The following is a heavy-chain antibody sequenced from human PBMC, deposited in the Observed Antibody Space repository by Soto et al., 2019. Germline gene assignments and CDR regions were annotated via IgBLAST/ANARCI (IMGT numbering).Heavy chain of an antibody. Sequence: GALRLSCAASGFTFSSYGMHWVRQAPGKGLEWVAVISYDGSNKYYADSVKGRFTISRDNSKNTLYLQMNSLRAEDTAVYYCAKDLDGAVAGTGYYGMDVWGQGTTVTVSS. D-gene: IGHD6-19*01. V-gene: IGHV3-30*18. J-gene: IGHJ6*02. CDR3: AKDLDGAVAGTGYYGMDV. CDR2: ISYDGSNK. CDR1: GFTFSSYG.